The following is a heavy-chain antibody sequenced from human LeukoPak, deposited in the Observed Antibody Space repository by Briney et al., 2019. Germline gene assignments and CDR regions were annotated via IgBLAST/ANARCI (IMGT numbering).Heavy chain of an antibody. D-gene: IGHD6-13*01. V-gene: IGHV3-48*04. J-gene: IGHJ5*02. CDR2: ISSSRSTI. CDR1: GFTFSSYN. CDR3: AKDSRTYFKLLDP. Sequence: GGSLTLSCAASGFTFSSYNRNWIRQPPGKGLEWVSYISSSRSTIYYPHPERGRFTISRDNYNNTLYLQMNRQSAEDTAVDHCAKDSRTYFKLLDPGGGRTVVSLS.